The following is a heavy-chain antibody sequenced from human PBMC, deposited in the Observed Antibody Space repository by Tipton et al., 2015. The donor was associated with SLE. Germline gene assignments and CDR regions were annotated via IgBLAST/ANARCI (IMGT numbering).Heavy chain of an antibody. Sequence: TLSLTCAVYGESFSGYFWSWIRQPPGKGLEWIGEIIHSGVTNYNPSLKSRVTLSLDTSKNQFSLKLVSVTAEDTAVYYCVREYQGSFYVNGAFDVWGQGTVVSVSS. CDR2: IIHSGVT. J-gene: IGHJ3*01. CDR3: VREYQGSFYVNGAFDV. D-gene: IGHD1-26*01. CDR1: GESFSGYF. V-gene: IGHV4-34*12.